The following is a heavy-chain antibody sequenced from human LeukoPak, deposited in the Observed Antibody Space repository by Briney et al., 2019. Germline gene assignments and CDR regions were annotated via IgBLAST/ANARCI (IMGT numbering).Heavy chain of an antibody. V-gene: IGHV3-11*04. CDR3: ARDSREVATIPGLYFDY. CDR1: GFTFSDYY. CDR2: ISSSGSTI. J-gene: IGHJ4*02. Sequence: PGGSLRLSCAASGFTFSDYYMSWIRQAPGKGLEWVSYISSSGSTIYYADSVRGRFTISRDNAKNSLYLQMNSLRAEDTAVYYCARDSREVATIPGLYFDYWGQGTLVTVSS. D-gene: IGHD5-24*01.